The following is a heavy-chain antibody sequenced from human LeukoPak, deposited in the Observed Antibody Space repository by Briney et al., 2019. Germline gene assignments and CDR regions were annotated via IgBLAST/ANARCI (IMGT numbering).Heavy chain of an antibody. Sequence: SVTVSCKASVGTFSSYAISWVRQAPGQGLEWMGRIIPILGIASYAQKFQGRVTITADKSTSTAYMELSGLRSEDTAVYYCARDYGDGSGSPGGYYYGMDVWGQGTAVTVSS. D-gene: IGHD3-10*01. CDR3: ARDYGDGSGSPGGYYYGMDV. CDR2: IIPILGIA. V-gene: IGHV1-69*04. CDR1: VGTFSSYA. J-gene: IGHJ6*02.